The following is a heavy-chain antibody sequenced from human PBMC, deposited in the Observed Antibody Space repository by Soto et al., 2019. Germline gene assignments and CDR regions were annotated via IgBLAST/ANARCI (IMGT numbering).Heavy chain of an antibody. J-gene: IGHJ4*02. CDR2: IIPIFGTA. Sequence: GASVKVSCKASGGTFSSYAISWVRQAPGQGLEWMGGIIPIFGTANYAQKFQGRVTITADESTSTAYMELSSLRSEDTAVYYCARGGYGDYPHYFDYWGQGTLVTVSS. V-gene: IGHV1-69*13. D-gene: IGHD4-17*01. CDR3: ARGGYGDYPHYFDY. CDR1: GGTFSSYA.